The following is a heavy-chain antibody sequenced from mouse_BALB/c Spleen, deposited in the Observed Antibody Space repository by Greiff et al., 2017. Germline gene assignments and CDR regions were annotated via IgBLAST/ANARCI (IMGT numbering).Heavy chain of an antibody. V-gene: IGHV1-5*01. D-gene: IGHD2-3*01. CDR2: IYPGNIDT. CDR3: TRGGDGYSYFDY. CDR1: GYTFTSYW. Sequence: SGTVLARPGASVKMSCKASGYTFTSYWMHWVKQRPGQGLEWIGAIYPGNIDTSSNQKLKGKAKLTAVTSTSTAYMECSSLTNEDSAVYYCTRGGDGYSYFDYWGQGTTLTGSS. J-gene: IGHJ2*01.